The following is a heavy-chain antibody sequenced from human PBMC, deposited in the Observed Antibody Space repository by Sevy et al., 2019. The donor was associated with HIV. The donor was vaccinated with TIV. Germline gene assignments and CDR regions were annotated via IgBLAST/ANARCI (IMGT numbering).Heavy chain of an antibody. J-gene: IGHJ4*02. Sequence: GGSLRLSCAGSGFTFRSYGIHWVRQSPGKGLEWVAFISFDGRNTYSADSVKGRFTVSRDNSNNAVYLQMNNLRTEDTAMYYCAKDILVDNSPWFFFDYCGQGTQVTVSS. D-gene: IGHD3-9*01. CDR1: GFTFRSYG. V-gene: IGHV3-30*18. CDR3: AKDILVDNSPWFFFDY. CDR2: ISFDGRNT.